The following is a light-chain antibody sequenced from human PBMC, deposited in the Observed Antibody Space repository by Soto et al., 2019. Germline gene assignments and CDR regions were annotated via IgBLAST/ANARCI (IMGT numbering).Light chain of an antibody. CDR3: AAWDDSLSGYV. V-gene: IGLV1-44*01. Sequence: QSVLTQLPSASGAPGQRVTISCSGSSSNIGSNSVNWHQQLPGTAPKVLIYNNNQRPSGVPDRFSGSKSGTSASLAISGLQSEDEADYYCAAWDDSLSGYVFGTGTKVTVL. CDR1: SSNIGSNS. CDR2: NNN. J-gene: IGLJ1*01.